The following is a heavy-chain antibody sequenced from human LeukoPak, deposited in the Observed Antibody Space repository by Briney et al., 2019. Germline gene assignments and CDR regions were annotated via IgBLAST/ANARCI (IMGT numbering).Heavy chain of an antibody. CDR2: IYYSGST. V-gene: IGHV4-59*01. Sequence: PSETLSLTCTVSGGSISSYYWSWNRQAPGKGLEWIGNIYYSGSTNYNPSLKSRVSISVDTSKNQFSLKLSSVTAADTAVYYCARSRYSWNDLFDYWGQGTLVTVSS. J-gene: IGHJ4*02. CDR3: ARSRYSWNDLFDY. D-gene: IGHD1-1*01. CDR1: GGSISSYY.